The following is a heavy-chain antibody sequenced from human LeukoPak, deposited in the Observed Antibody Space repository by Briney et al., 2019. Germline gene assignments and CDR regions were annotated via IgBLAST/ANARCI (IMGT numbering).Heavy chain of an antibody. CDR1: GGSISSSSYY. V-gene: IGHV4-39*01. D-gene: IGHD3-22*01. J-gene: IGHJ4*02. CDR2: IYYSGST. CDR3: ARHTYYDNPFDY. Sequence: SETLSLTCTVSGGSISSSSYYWGWIRQPPGKGLEWIGRIYYSGSTYYNPSLKSRVTISVDTSKNQFSLKLSSVTAADTAVYYCARHTYYDNPFDYWGQGTLATVSS.